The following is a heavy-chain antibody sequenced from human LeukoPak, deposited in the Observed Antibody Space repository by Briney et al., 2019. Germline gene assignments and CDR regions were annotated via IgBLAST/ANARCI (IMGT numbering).Heavy chain of an antibody. V-gene: IGHV3-21*04. CDR1: AFSLSAYN. D-gene: IGHD1-26*01. Sequence: GGSLRLSCAASAFSLSAYNMKWVRQAPGRGLEWVSSISYTGTYIYYADSVKARFTISRDNAQNSLYLQMNSLRAEDTAIYYCVRDRGTYRPIDYWGQGTLVTVSS. CDR3: VRDRGTYRPIDY. CDR2: ISYTGTYI. J-gene: IGHJ4*02.